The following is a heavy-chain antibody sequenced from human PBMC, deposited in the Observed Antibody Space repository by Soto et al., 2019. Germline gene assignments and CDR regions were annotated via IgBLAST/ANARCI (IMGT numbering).Heavy chain of an antibody. CDR3: VRHAQWIIRAY. V-gene: IGHV4-30-2*01. J-gene: IGHJ4*02. D-gene: IGHD5-12*01. CDR2: MYHSGST. Sequence: PSETLSLTCAVSGGSISSGGYSWSWIRQPPGKGLEWIGYMYHSGSTYYNPSLKSRLTISVDTSKNQFSLKLSSVTAADTAVYYCVRHAQWIIRAYWGQGSLVTVSS. CDR1: GGSISSGGYS.